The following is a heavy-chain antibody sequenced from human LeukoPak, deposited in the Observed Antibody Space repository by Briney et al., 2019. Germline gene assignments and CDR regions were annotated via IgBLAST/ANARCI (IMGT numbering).Heavy chain of an antibody. CDR2: IWYDGSNK. CDR1: GFTSSSYG. D-gene: IGHD5-24*01. Sequence: GGSLRLSCAASGFTSSSYGMHWVRQAPGKGLEWVAVIWYDGSNKYYADSVKGRFTISRDNSKNTLYLQMNSLRAEDTAVCYCARVKGDGYNYYYYYGMDVWGQGTTVTVSS. CDR3: ARVKGDGYNYYYYYGMDV. V-gene: IGHV3-33*01. J-gene: IGHJ6*02.